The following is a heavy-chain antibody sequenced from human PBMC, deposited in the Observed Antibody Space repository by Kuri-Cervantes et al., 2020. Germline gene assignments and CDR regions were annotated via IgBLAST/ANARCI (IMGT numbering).Heavy chain of an antibody. J-gene: IGHJ4*02. V-gene: IGHV4-61*01. D-gene: IGHD3-22*01. Sequence: SETLSLTCTVSGGSVSSGSYYWSWIRQPPGKGLEWIGYIYYSGSTNYNPSLKSRVTISVDTSKNQFSLKLSSVTAADTAVYYCARPPKRAYSSGYSYFDYWGQGTLVTVSS. CDR2: IYYSGST. CDR1: GGSVSSGSYY. CDR3: ARPPKRAYSSGYSYFDY.